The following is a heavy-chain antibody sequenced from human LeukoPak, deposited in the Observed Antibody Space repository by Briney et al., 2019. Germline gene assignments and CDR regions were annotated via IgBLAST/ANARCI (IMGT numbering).Heavy chain of an antibody. Sequence: HPGGSLRLSCAASGFTFSSYAMSWVRQAPGKGLEWVSSISDSGGSTYYADSVKGRFTISRDNSKNTLYLQMNSLRAEDTAVYYCAKHLSSGYYWFDYWGQGTLVTVSS. V-gene: IGHV3-23*01. CDR3: AKHLSSGYYWFDY. J-gene: IGHJ4*02. CDR2: ISDSGGST. D-gene: IGHD3-22*01. CDR1: GFTFSSYA.